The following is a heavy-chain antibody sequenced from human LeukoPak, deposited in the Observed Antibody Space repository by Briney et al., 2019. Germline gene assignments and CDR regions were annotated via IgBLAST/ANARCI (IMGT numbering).Heavy chain of an antibody. V-gene: IGHV3-21*01. CDR3: AKSMDILTGYLWSLDY. D-gene: IGHD3-9*01. CDR2: ITSSGTYI. CDR1: GFTFNNYN. J-gene: IGHJ4*02. Sequence: PGGSLRLSCATSGFTFNNYNMNWVRQAPGRALEWVSSITSSGTYIFYADSVKGRFTISRDNSKNTLYLQMNSLRPEDTAVYYCAKSMDILTGYLWSLDYWGQGTLVTVSS.